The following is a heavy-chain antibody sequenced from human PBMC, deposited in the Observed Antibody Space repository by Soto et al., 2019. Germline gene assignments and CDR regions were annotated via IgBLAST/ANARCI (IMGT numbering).Heavy chain of an antibody. Sequence: EVQLLESGGGLVQPGGSLRLSCAASGFTFSSYAMTWVRQAPGKGLEWVSAITRSGDYTHYVDSVKGRFTISRDNSKNTLYLQMNSLRAVDTAVYYCAKVGSYHGQYDHWYFDLWGRGTLVTVFS. CDR1: GFTFSSYA. V-gene: IGHV3-23*01. D-gene: IGHD1-26*01. CDR2: ITRSGDYT. CDR3: AKVGSYHGQYDHWYFDL. J-gene: IGHJ2*01.